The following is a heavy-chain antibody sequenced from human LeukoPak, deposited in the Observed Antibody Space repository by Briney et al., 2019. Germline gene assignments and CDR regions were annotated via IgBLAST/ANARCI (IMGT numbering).Heavy chain of an antibody. CDR2: ISGSGGST. Sequence: LSGGSLRLSCAASGFTFSSYAMSWVRQAPGKGLEWVSAISGSGGSTYYADSVKGRFTISRDNSRNTLFLQMNSLRAEDTAVYYCAKDREIYDYVWTSPDFWGQGTLVTVSS. V-gene: IGHV3-23*01. CDR3: AKDREIYDYVWTSPDF. J-gene: IGHJ4*02. CDR1: GFTFSSYA. D-gene: IGHD3-16*01.